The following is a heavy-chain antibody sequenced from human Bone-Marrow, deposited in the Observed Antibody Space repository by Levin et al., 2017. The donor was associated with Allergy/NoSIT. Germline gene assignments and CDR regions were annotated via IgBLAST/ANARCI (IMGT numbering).Heavy chain of an antibody. CDR3: AREKPYGDYDWFDP. D-gene: IGHD4-17*01. J-gene: IGHJ5*02. CDR2: IYSGGST. CDR1: GFTVSSNY. V-gene: IGHV3-53*01. Sequence: GGSLRLSCAASGFTVSSNYMSWVRQAPGKGLEWVSVIYSGGSTYYADSVKGRFTISRDNSKNTLYLQMNSLRAEDTAVYYCAREKPYGDYDWFDPWGQGTLVTVSS.